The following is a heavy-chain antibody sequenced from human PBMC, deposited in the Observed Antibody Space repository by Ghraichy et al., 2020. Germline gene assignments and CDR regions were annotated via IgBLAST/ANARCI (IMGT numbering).Heavy chain of an antibody. D-gene: IGHD3-22*01. CDR2: IYSGGST. Sequence: GESLNISCAASGFTVSSNYMSWVRQAPGKGLEWVSVIYSGGSTYYADSVKGRFTISRDNSKNTLYLQMNSLRAEDTAVYYCARAQPPVVVIPFSLDYWGQGTLVTVSS. CDR1: GFTVSSNY. CDR3: ARAQPPVVVIPFSLDY. J-gene: IGHJ4*02. V-gene: IGHV3-66*02.